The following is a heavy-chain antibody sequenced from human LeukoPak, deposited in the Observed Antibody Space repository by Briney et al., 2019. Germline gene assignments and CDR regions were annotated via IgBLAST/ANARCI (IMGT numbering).Heavy chain of an antibody. D-gene: IGHD3-3*01. J-gene: IGHJ4*02. CDR3: AKTTRDYDFWSGYETNIFDY. CDR1: EFTFSSCA. Sequence: GGSLRLSCAASEFTFSSCAMSWVRQAPGKGLEWVSAISGSGGSTYYADSVKGRFTISRDNSKNTLYLQMNSLRAEDTAVYYCAKTTRDYDFWSGYETNIFDYWGQGTLVTVSS. CDR2: ISGSGGST. V-gene: IGHV3-23*01.